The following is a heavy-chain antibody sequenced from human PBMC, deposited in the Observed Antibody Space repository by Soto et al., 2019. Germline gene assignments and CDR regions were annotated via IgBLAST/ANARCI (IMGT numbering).Heavy chain of an antibody. V-gene: IGHV1-69*06. CDR3: ERQRGSYADYGMDV. CDR1: GGTFSSYA. CDR2: IIPIFGTA. J-gene: IGHJ6*02. Sequence: RASVKVSCKASGGTFSSYAISWVRQAPGQGLEWMGGIIPIFGTANYAQKFQGRVTITADKSTSTAYMELSSLRSEDTAVYYCERQRGSYADYGMDVWGQGTTVTVSS. D-gene: IGHD3-16*01.